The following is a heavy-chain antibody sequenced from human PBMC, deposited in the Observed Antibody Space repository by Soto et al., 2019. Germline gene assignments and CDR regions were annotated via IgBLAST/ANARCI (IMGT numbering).Heavy chain of an antibody. V-gene: IGHV3-7*01. D-gene: IGHD3-10*01. CDR2: INQGGREK. J-gene: IGHJ3*02. CDR3: AKYGSGDYGAYALDI. Sequence: GSLRLSCAASGFNFGSYWMSWVRQAPGKGLEWVANINQGGREKNYVNSVKGRFSISRDDAERSHHLQMNSLRAEDTAVYYCAKYGSGDYGAYALDIWGQGTMVTVSS. CDR1: GFNFGSYW.